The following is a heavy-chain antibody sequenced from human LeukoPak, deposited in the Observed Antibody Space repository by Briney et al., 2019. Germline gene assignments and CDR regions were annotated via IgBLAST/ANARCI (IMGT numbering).Heavy chain of an antibody. J-gene: IGHJ4*02. CDR2: IWHDGSQK. CDR3: ASGSGYNFGNFDY. D-gene: IGHD5-18*01. CDR1: GLTVSSEY. V-gene: IGHV3-33*08. Sequence: GGSLTLSCAAYGLTVSSEYLAWVRQAPGKGLEWVAVIWHDGSQKYCADSVKGRFTISRDNSKNTLYLQMDSLRAEDTAVYYCASGSGYNFGNFDYWGQGTLVTVSS.